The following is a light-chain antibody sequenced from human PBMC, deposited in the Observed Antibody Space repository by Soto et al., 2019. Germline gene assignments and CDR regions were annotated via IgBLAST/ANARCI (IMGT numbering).Light chain of an antibody. CDR2: WAS. Sequence: IVMTQSPDSLAVSLGERATINCKTSQSVLSNSNNKNYLAWYQQKPGQPPKLLIYWASARESGVPDRFSGSGSETDFTLTISSLQAEDVAVYYCQQYYNIPPLTFGGGTKVEIK. J-gene: IGKJ4*01. CDR3: QQYYNIPPLT. V-gene: IGKV4-1*01. CDR1: QSVLSNSNNKNY.